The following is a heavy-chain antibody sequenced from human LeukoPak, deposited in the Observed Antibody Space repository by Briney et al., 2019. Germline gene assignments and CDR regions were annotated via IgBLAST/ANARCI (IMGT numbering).Heavy chain of an antibody. Sequence: GGSLRLSCAASGFTFSSYAMSWVRQAPGKGLEWVSAISGSGGSTHYADSVKGRFTISRDNAKNSLYLQMNSLRAEDTAVYYCAELGITMIGGVWGKGTTVTISS. V-gene: IGHV3-23*01. CDR3: AELGITMIGGV. J-gene: IGHJ6*04. CDR2: ISGSGGST. D-gene: IGHD3-10*02. CDR1: GFTFSSYA.